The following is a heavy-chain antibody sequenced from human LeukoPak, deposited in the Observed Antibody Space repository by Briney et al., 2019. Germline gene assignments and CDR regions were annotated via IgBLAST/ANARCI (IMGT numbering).Heavy chain of an antibody. CDR3: ARDVMVYAMALYYFDY. Sequence: ASVKVSCKASGYTFTSYYMHWVRQAPGQGLEWMGIINPSGGSTSYAQKFQGRVTMTRDMSTSTVYMELSSLRSEDTAAYYCARDVMVYAMALYYFDYWGQGTLVTVSS. D-gene: IGHD2-8*01. CDR1: GYTFTSYY. CDR2: INPSGGST. J-gene: IGHJ4*02. V-gene: IGHV1-46*01.